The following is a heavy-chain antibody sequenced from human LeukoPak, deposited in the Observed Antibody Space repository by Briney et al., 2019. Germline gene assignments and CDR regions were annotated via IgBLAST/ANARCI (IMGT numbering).Heavy chain of an antibody. Sequence: GRSLRLSCAASGFTFSSYGMHWVRQAPGKGLEWVAVIWYDGSNKYYADSVKGRFTISRDNSKNTLYLQMNSLRAEDTAVYYCAKDRGNHYYHYYYMDVWGKGTTVTVSS. D-gene: IGHD1-14*01. J-gene: IGHJ6*03. V-gene: IGHV3-33*06. CDR2: IWYDGSNK. CDR3: AKDRGNHYYHYYYMDV. CDR1: GFTFSSYG.